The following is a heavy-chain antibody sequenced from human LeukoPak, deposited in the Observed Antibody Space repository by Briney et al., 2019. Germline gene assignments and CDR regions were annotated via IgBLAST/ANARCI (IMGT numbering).Heavy chain of an antibody. CDR3: ARGSARITMIVDFDY. CDR1: GGTFSSYA. V-gene: IGHV1-3*01. Sequence: GASVKVSCKASGGTFSSYAISWVRQAPGQRLEWMGWINAGNGNTKYSQKFQGRVTITRDTSASTAYMELSSLRSEDTAVYYCARGSARITMIVDFDYWGQGTLVTVSS. CDR2: INAGNGNT. D-gene: IGHD3-22*01. J-gene: IGHJ4*02.